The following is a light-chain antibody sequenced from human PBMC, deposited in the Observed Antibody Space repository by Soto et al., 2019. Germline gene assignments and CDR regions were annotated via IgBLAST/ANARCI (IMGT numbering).Light chain of an antibody. CDR2: AAS. J-gene: IGKJ1*01. CDR3: QQSYSTPRT. Sequence: DIQMTQSPSTLSGSVGDRVTITCRASQTISSYLNWYQQKPGKVPKLLIYAASSLQSGVPSRFSGSGSGTDFTLTISSLQPEDFATYYCQQSYSTPRTFXQGTKVDIK. CDR1: QTISSY. V-gene: IGKV1-39*01.